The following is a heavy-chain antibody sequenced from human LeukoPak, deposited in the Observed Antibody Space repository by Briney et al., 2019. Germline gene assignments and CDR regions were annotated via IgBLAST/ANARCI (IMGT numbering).Heavy chain of an antibody. CDR3: AKDYESMGPSIAARPRELTN. J-gene: IGHJ4*02. D-gene: IGHD6-6*01. V-gene: IGHV3-23*01. CDR2: ISGSGGST. CDR1: GFTFSSYV. Sequence: PGGSLRLSCAASGFTFSSYVMSWVRQAPGKGLEWVSGISGSGGSTYYADSVKGRFTISRDNSKNTLYLQMNSLRAEDTAVYYCAKDYESMGPSIAARPRELTNWGQGTLVTVSS.